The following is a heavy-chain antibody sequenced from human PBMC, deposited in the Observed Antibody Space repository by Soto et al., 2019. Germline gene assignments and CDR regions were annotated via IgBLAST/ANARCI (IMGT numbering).Heavy chain of an antibody. CDR1: GGTFSSYA. CDR2: IIPIFGTA. CDR3: ARHVPAAGYYYGMDV. D-gene: IGHD2-2*01. J-gene: IGHJ6*02. V-gene: IGHV1-69*12. Sequence: QVQLVQSGAEVKKPGSSVKVSCKASGGTFSSYAISWVRQDPGQGLEWMGGIIPIFGTANYAQKFQGRVTITADESTSAAYMELSSLRSEDTAVYYCARHVPAAGYYYGMDVWCQGTKITVSS.